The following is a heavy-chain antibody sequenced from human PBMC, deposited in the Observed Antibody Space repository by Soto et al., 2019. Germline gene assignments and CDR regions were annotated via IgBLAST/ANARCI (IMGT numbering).Heavy chain of an antibody. J-gene: IGHJ6*02. V-gene: IGHV4-39*01. CDR2: IYYSGST. Sequence: SEALSLTCTVSGGSISSSSYYWGWIRQPPGKGLEWIGSIYYSGSTYYNPSLKSRVTISVDTSKNQFSLKLSSVTAADTAVYYCAGYDFWSGSPQGYYYGMDVWGQGATVTVSS. D-gene: IGHD3-3*01. CDR1: GGSISSSSYY. CDR3: AGYDFWSGSPQGYYYGMDV.